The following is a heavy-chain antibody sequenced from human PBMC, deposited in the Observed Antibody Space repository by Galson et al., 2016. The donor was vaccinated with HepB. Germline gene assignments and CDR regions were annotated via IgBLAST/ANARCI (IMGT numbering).Heavy chain of an antibody. Sequence: LSLTCVLSGGSFSGYYWTWLRQTPGKGLEWIGEVSLGGTTTYNPSLKSRVTISLDPSTSQVSLRLTSVAAADTAVYYCARARGAVLESAMRGPSYFYDGLDVWGQGTTVTVSS. J-gene: IGHJ6*02. CDR3: ARARGAVLESAMRGPSYFYDGLDV. CDR1: GGSFSGYY. CDR2: VSLGGTT. V-gene: IGHV4-34*01. D-gene: IGHD2-2*01.